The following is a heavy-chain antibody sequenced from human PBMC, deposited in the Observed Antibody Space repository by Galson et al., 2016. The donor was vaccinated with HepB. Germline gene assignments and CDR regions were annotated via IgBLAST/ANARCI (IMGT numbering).Heavy chain of an antibody. Sequence: SVKVSCKASGYAFTNYYLHWVRQAPGQGLEWMGLIDPRDGAATYAQTFQDRIALTRDTSTSTVYLDLNSLRSDDTAVYFCARDALANTVCAPGVQYDSWGQGTQVTVAS. CDR3: ARDALANTVCAPGVQYDS. CDR2: IDPRDGAA. D-gene: IGHD3-10*01. V-gene: IGHV1-46*01. CDR1: GYAFTNYY. J-gene: IGHJ4*02.